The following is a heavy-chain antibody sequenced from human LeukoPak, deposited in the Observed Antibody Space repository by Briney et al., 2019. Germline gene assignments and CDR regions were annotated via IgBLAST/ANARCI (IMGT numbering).Heavy chain of an antibody. CDR2: INHSGST. V-gene: IGHV4-34*01. D-gene: IGHD3-3*01. Sequence: SETLSLTCAVYGGSLSVYFWSWIRQPPGKGLEWIGEINHSGSTNYNPSLKSRVTISVDTSKNQFSLKLSSVTAADTAVYYCARSITIFGVRFDPWGQGTLVTVSS. CDR3: ARSITIFGVRFDP. CDR1: GGSLSVYF. J-gene: IGHJ5*02.